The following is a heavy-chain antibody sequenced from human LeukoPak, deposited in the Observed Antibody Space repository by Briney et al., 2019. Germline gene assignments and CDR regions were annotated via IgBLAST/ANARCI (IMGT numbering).Heavy chain of an antibody. V-gene: IGHV4-61*02. CDR3: ARDPGTTPLDYYYYMDV. Sequence: PSETLSLTCTGSGGSISSGSYYWSWIRQLAGKGLEWIGRIYTSGSTNYNPSLKSRVTISVDTSKNQFSLKLSSVTAADTAVYYCARDPGTTPLDYYYYMDVWGKGTTVTVSS. CDR1: GGSISSGSYY. CDR2: IYTSGST. D-gene: IGHD1-7*01. J-gene: IGHJ6*03.